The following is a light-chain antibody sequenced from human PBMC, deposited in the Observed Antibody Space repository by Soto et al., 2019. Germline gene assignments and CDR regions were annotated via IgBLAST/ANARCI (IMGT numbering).Light chain of an antibody. CDR2: DDT. CDR3: QMWDSSSGDLYV. CDR1: NIGSKS. V-gene: IGLV3-21*02. Sequence: SYVLTQPPSVSVAPGQTARITCGGNNIGSKSVHWYQQRPGQAPVMVVYDDTDRPSGIPDRFSGANSGNTATLTISGVEAGDEADYHCQMWDSSSGDLYVFGPGTKLTVL. J-gene: IGLJ1*01.